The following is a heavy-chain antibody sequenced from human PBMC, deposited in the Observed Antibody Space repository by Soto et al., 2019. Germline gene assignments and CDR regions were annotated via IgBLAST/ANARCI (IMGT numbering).Heavy chain of an antibody. D-gene: IGHD6-19*01. J-gene: IGHJ6*03. Sequence: SETLSLTCAVYGGSFSGYYWSWIRQPPGKGLEWIGEINHSGSTNYNPSLKSRVTISVDTSKNQFSLKLSSVTAADTAVYYCARGLAGDPPTPDYYYYYMDVWGKGTTVTVSS. CDR2: INHSGST. V-gene: IGHV4-34*01. CDR1: GGSFSGYY. CDR3: ARGLAGDPPTPDYYYYYMDV.